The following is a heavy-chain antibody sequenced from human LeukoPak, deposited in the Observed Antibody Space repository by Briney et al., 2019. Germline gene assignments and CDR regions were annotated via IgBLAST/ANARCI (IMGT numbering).Heavy chain of an antibody. V-gene: IGHV3-23*01. CDR2: ISGSGSGT. CDR1: GFTFSSYA. D-gene: IGHD6-13*01. Sequence: GGSLRLSCAASGFTFSSYAMSWVRQAPGRGLEWVSGISGSGSGTYYPDSVKGRFTISRDNSKNTLYLQMNSLRAEDTAVYYCAKGGIAAAGTSFYFDYWGQGTLVTVSS. J-gene: IGHJ4*02. CDR3: AKGGIAAAGTSFYFDY.